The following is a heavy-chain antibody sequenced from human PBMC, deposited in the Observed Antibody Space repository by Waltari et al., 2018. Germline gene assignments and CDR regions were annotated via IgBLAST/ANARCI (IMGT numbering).Heavy chain of an antibody. J-gene: IGHJ6*02. CDR1: GYSFTSYW. Sequence: EVQLVQSGAEVKKPGESLKISCKGSGYSFTSYWIGWVRQLPGKGLDGMGIIYPGDSVTRKSPSFQGQGTISADKSISTSYPQWSSLKASDTAMYYCARSKGAYNRGMDVWGQGTTVTVSS. CDR3: ARSKGAYNRGMDV. V-gene: IGHV5-51*01. D-gene: IGHD1-1*01. CDR2: IYPGDSVT.